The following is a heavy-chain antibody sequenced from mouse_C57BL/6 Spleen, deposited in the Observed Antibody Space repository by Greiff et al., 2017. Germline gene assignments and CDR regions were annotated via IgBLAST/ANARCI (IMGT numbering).Heavy chain of an antibody. Sequence: VQLQQSGAELARPGASVKMSCKASGYTFTSYTMHWVKQRPGQGLEWIGYINPSSGYTKYNQKFKDKATLTADKSSSTAYMQLSSLTSEDSAVYYCARKEDSGGYFDYWGQGTTLTVSS. CDR3: ARKEDSGGYFDY. CDR1: GYTFTSYT. V-gene: IGHV1-4*01. J-gene: IGHJ2*01. CDR2: INPSSGYT. D-gene: IGHD3-2*02.